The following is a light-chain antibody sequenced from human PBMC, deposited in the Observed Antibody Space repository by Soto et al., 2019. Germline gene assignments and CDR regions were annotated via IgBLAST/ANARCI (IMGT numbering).Light chain of an antibody. CDR2: GAS. J-gene: IGKJ1*01. CDR3: QQYGSSPQTT. Sequence: EIVLTQSPGTLSLSPGERATLSCRASQSVSSSYLAWYQQKPGQAPRLLIYGASSRATGIPDRFSGSGSGTDFILTISRLELEDFAVYYCQQYGSSPQTTLGQGTKVDI. CDR1: QSVSSSY. V-gene: IGKV3-20*01.